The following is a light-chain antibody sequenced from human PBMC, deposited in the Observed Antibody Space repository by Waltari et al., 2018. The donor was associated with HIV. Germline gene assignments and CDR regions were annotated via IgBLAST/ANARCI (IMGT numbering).Light chain of an antibody. J-gene: IGLJ3*02. CDR2: GNN. V-gene: IGLV1-40*01. CDR3: QSYDSTLSGWV. Sequence: QSVLTQPPSVSGAPGQRVTISCTGTSSNIGANYDVHWYRQLPGTAPQFLIYGNNNRPSGAPDRFSGSKSGTSASLAITGLQPEDESDYHCQSYDSTLSGWVFGGGTKLTVL. CDR1: SSNIGANYD.